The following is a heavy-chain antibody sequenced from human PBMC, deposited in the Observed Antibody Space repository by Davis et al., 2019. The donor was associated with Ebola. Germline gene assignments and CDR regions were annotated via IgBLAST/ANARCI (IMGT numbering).Heavy chain of an antibody. CDR1: GFTFSDYY. CDR2: ISSSGSTI. J-gene: IGHJ6*02. Sequence: GESLKISCAASGFTFSDYYMSWIRQAPGKGLEWVSYISSSGSTIYYADSVKGRFTISRDNAKNSLYLQMKSLRAEDTAVYYCARSVRFLEWLSRGYYYYGMDVWGQGTTVTVSS. D-gene: IGHD3-3*01. CDR3: ARSVRFLEWLSRGYYYYGMDV. V-gene: IGHV3-11*01.